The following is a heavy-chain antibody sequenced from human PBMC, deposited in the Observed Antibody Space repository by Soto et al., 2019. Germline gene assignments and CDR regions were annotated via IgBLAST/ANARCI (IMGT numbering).Heavy chain of an antibody. V-gene: IGHV1-69*12. CDR3: AREVVVAATGWFDP. Sequence: QVQLVQSGAEVKKPGSSVKVSCKASGGTFSSYAISWVRQAPGQGLEWMGGIIPIFGTATYAQKFQGRVTITADESTSTAYMELSSLISEDTAVYYFAREVVVAATGWFDPWGQGTLVTVSS. CDR1: GGTFSSYA. D-gene: IGHD2-15*01. CDR2: IIPIFGTA. J-gene: IGHJ5*02.